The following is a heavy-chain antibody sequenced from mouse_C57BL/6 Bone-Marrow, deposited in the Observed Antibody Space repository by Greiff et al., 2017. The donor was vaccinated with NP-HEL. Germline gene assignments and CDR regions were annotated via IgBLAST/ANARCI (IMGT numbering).Heavy chain of an antibody. CDR1: GFTFTDYY. V-gene: IGHV7-3*01. D-gene: IGHD2-2*01. CDR2: IRNKANGYTT. Sequence: EVMLVESGGGLVQPGGSLSLSCAASGFTFTDYYMSWVRQPPGKALEWLGFIRNKANGYTTEYSASVKGRFTISRDNSQSILYLQMNALRAEDSATYYCARYGEGYYAYAETGYWGQGATLTVAS. J-gene: IGHJ2*01. CDR3: ARYGEGYYAYAETGY.